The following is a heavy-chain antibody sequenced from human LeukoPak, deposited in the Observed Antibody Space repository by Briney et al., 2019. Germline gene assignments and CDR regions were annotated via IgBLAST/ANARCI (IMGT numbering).Heavy chain of an antibody. CDR3: ARDSSGYDFWSGYYNYYYGMDV. D-gene: IGHD3-3*01. J-gene: IGHJ6*02. CDR1: GYTFTGYY. V-gene: IGHV1-2*02. Sequence: ASVKVSCKASGYTFTGYYMHWVRQAPGQGLEWMGWINPNSGGTNYAQKFQGRVTTTRDTSISTAYMELSRLRSDDTAVYYCARDSSGYDFWSGYYNYYYGMDVWGQGTTVTVSS. CDR2: INPNSGGT.